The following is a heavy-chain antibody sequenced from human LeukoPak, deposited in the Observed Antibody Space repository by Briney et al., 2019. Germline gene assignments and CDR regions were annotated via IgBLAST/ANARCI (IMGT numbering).Heavy chain of an antibody. CDR1: GDSVSSNGVI. V-gene: IGHV6-1*01. D-gene: IGHD3-10*01. CDR3: ARDSADLGGFDP. Sequence: SETLSLTCAISGDSVSSNGVIWNWIRQSPSRGLEWLGRTYYRSKWYNDYAVSVKSRITINPDTSKNQFSLQLNSVTPDDTAVYYCARDSADLGGFDPWGQGTLVTVSS. CDR2: TYYRSKWYN. J-gene: IGHJ5*02.